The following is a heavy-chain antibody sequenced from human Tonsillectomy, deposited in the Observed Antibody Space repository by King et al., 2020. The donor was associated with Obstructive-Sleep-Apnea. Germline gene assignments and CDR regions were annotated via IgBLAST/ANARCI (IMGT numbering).Heavy chain of an antibody. Sequence: VQLVESGGDLVQPGGSLRLSCAASGFTFSNYALTWVRQAPGKGLEWVSSVSGSGGTTYYADSVKGRFTISRDKSTNTLYLQMNSLRAEDTAVYYCAKDRNSGGSCYNYWGQGTLVTVSS. CDR3: AKDRNSGGSCYNY. V-gene: IGHV3-23*04. CDR2: VSGSGGTT. D-gene: IGHD2-15*01. J-gene: IGHJ4*02. CDR1: GFTFSNYA.